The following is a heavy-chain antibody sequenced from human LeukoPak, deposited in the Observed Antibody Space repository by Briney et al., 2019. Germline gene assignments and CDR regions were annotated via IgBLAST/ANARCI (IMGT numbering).Heavy chain of an antibody. D-gene: IGHD6-19*01. Sequence: PSETLSLTCTVSGGSISSYYWSWIRQPPGHGLEWIGYIYYSGSTNYNPSLKSRVTISVDTSKNQFSLKLSSVTAADTAMYYCARDHSSGWYRGAFDIWGQGTRLTVSS. CDR1: GGSISSYY. V-gene: IGHV4-59*01. J-gene: IGHJ3*02. CDR3: ARDHSSGWYRGAFDI. CDR2: IYYSGST.